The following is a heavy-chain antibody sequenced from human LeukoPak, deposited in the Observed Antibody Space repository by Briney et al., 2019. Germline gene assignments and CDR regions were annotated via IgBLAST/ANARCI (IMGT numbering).Heavy chain of an antibody. J-gene: IGHJ6*04. CDR1: GFTFSSYG. V-gene: IGHV3-30*18. CDR2: ISYDGSDK. Sequence: GRSLRLSGAASGFTFSSYGMHWVRQAPGKGLEWVAVISYDGSDKNYADSVKGRFTISRDNSKNTLYLQMNSLRAEDTAVYYCANTVTTYYYYGMDVWGKGTTVTVSS. D-gene: IGHD4-17*01. CDR3: ANTVTTYYYYGMDV.